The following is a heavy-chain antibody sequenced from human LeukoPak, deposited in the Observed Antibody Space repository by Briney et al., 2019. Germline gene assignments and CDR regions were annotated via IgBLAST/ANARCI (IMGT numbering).Heavy chain of an antibody. V-gene: IGHV3-30-3*01. J-gene: IGHJ4*02. Sequence: GGSLRLSCAASGFTFSSYAMHWVRQAPGKGLEWVAVISYDGSNKYYADSVKGRFTISRDNSKDTLYLQMNSLRAEDTAVYYCARDGSDWGQGTLVTVSS. CDR2: ISYDGSNK. CDR1: GFTFSSYA. CDR3: ARDGSD.